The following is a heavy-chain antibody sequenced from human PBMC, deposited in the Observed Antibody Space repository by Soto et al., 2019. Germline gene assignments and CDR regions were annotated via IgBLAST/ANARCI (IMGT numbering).Heavy chain of an antibody. J-gene: IGHJ4*02. D-gene: IGHD4-4*01. V-gene: IGHV3-23*01. Sequence: EVQLLESGGGLVQPGGSLRLSCAASGFTFTNYAMTWVRQAPGKGLEWVSISSGSGSGGGTNYADSVKGRSTISRDNSKNTLYLQMNILIVEDTAVYYCAKDRDDYRNYVLDYWGQGTRVTVSS. CDR3: AKDRDDYRNYVLDY. CDR2: SSGSGSGGGT. CDR1: GFTFTNYA.